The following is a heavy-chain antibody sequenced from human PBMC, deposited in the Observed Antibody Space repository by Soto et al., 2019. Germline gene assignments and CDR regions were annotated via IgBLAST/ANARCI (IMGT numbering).Heavy chain of an antibody. CDR1: GVTFNRQD. CDR2: IIPMFGTP. Sequence: SVKVSCKASGVTFNRQDMRWVRQAPGQGLEWMGGIIPMFGTPHYAEKFQDRVTITADESTGTAYLELSSLTSEDTAVYYCARGSGMGAPDGSFDIWGQGTMVTVSS. V-gene: IGHV1-69*13. CDR3: ARGSGMGAPDGSFDI. J-gene: IGHJ3*02. D-gene: IGHD1-26*01.